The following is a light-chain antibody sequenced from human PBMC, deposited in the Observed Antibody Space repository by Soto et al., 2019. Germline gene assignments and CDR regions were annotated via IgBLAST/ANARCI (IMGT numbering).Light chain of an antibody. CDR3: CSYAGSFIFV. CDR1: SSDIGNYNY. V-gene: IGLV2-11*01. Sequence: QSVLTHPRSVSGSPGQSVTISCTGTSSDIGNYNYVSWYQQYPGKAPKLIIYDVSKRPSGIPDRFFGSKFGNTASLTISGLQAEDEADYYCCSYAGSFIFVFGTGTKLTVL. CDR2: DVS. J-gene: IGLJ1*01.